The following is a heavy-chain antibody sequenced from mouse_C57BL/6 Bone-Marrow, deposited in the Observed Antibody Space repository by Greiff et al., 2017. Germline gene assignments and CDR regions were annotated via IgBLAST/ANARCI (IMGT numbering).Heavy chain of an antibody. CDR3: ARGGRNRYFDV. Sequence: QVHVKQSGAELVKPGASVKLSCKASGYTFTSYWMHWVKQRPGQGLEWIGMIHPNSGSTNYNEKFKSKATLTVDKSSSTAYMQLSSLTSEDSAVYYCARGGRNRYFDVWGTGTTVTVSS. CDR1: GYTFTSYW. D-gene: IGHD3-3*01. CDR2: IHPNSGST. V-gene: IGHV1-64*01. J-gene: IGHJ1*03.